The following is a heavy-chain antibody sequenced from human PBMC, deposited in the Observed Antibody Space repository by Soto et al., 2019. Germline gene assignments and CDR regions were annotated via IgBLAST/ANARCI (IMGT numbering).Heavy chain of an antibody. CDR1: VDSFTYYL. V-gene: IGHV5-51*01. D-gene: IGHD3-22*01. J-gene: IGHJ4*02. Sequence: GESLKSSRKGSVDSFTYYLVARVRQMAGKGLEWMGIIYPGDSDTRYSPSFQGQISISADKSISTAYLQWSSLKASDTAMYYCARQSYYYDSSGYYFDYWGQGTLVTVSS. CDR2: IYPGDSDT. CDR3: ARQSYYYDSSGYYFDY.